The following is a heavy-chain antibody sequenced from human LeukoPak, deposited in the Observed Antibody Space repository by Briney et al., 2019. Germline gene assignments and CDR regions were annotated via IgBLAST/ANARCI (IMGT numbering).Heavy chain of an antibody. CDR1: GGTFSSYA. CDR2: IIPIFGTA. J-gene: IGHJ5*02. V-gene: IGHV1-69*01. Sequence: SVKVSCKASGGTFSSYAISWVRQAPGQGLEWMGGIIPIFGTANYAQKFQGRVTITADESTSTAYMELSSLRSDDTAVYYCARVSNYYDFWSGYYRVKDWFDPWGQGTLVTVSS. D-gene: IGHD3-3*01. CDR3: ARVSNYYDFWSGYYRVKDWFDP.